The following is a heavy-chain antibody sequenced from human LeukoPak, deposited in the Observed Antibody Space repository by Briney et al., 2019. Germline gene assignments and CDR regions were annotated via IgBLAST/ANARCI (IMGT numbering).Heavy chain of an antibody. J-gene: IGHJ4*02. Sequence: PGRSLTLSCAVSRFPFSTYAMHWVRQAPGKGLEWVAVISYDGRNKYYADSVKARFTLSRDNSETTLFLQMHSLRAEDTAVYYCAGGGCSGWPYFDYWGQGTLVTVSS. V-gene: IGHV3-30*01. CDR3: AGGGCSGWPYFDY. CDR2: ISYDGRNK. D-gene: IGHD6-19*01. CDR1: RFPFSTYA.